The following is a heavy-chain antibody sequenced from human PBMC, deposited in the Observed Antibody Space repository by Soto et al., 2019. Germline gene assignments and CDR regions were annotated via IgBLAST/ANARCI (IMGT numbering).Heavy chain of an antibody. CDR2: VIPMLGMS. V-gene: IGHV1-69*02. CDR3: ATNYGSGSTHFDY. CDR1: GDTFNFYT. J-gene: IGHJ4*02. D-gene: IGHD3-10*01. Sequence: QVQLVQSGAEVKKPGSSMKVSCTASGDTFNFYTISWVRQAPGQGLEWMGRVIPMLGMSNYAQKFQGRVTISADKSTSTAYMALSSLRSDDTAVYYCATNYGSGSTHFDYWGQGTQVTVSS.